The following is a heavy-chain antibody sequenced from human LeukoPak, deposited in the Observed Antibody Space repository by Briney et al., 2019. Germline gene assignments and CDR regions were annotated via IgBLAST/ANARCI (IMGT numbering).Heavy chain of an antibody. D-gene: IGHD1-26*01. J-gene: IGHJ4*02. CDR3: ARSPRNSGSYPDY. V-gene: IGHV3-7*01. CDR2: IKLDESEK. CDR1: GFTFGSYW. Sequence: QPGGSLRLSCEASGFTFGSYWMNWVRQAPGKGLEGVANIKLDESEKYYADSVKGRFTISRDNARNSLYVQMNSLRVEDTGVYYCARSPRNSGSYPDYWGQGTLVTVSS.